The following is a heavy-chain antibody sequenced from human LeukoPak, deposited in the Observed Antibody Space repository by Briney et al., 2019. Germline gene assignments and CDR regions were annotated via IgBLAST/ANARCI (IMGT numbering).Heavy chain of an antibody. V-gene: IGHV3-30*18. Sequence: GGSLRLSCAASGFTFSSYGMHWVRRAPGKGLEWVAVISYDGSNKYYADSVKGRFTIFRDNSKNTLYLQLNSLRPEDAAIYYCAKYIRRYDYDTSGLDYWGQGTLVTVSS. CDR1: GFTFSSYG. CDR2: ISYDGSNK. D-gene: IGHD3-22*01. J-gene: IGHJ4*02. CDR3: AKYIRRYDYDTSGLDY.